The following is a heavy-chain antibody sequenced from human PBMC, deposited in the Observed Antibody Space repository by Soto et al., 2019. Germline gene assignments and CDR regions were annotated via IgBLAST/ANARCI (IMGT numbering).Heavy chain of an antibody. Sequence: QVQLVESGGGLVQPGSPWGLSWAASGFPFSTNGMNGVRRAPGKGLGGVAFIWYDGSNKYYADSVKGRFTISRDNSKNTLYLQMNSLRAEDTAVYYCARDGVTFGGVIVIGWFDPWGQGTLVTVSS. CDR1: GFPFSTNG. J-gene: IGHJ5*02. CDR2: IWYDGSNK. CDR3: ARDGVTFGGVIVIGWFDP. V-gene: IGHV3-33*01. D-gene: IGHD3-16*02.